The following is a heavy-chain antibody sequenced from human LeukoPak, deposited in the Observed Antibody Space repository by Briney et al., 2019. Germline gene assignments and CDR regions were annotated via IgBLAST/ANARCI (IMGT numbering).Heavy chain of an antibody. V-gene: IGHV1-46*01. D-gene: IGHD6-6*01. Sequence: ASVKVSCKASGYTFTSYYMHWVRQAPGQGLEWMGIINPSGGSTSYAQKFQGRVTMTRDMSTSTVYMELSSLRSEDTAVYYCARVGNEYSSSSDYWGYWGQGTLVTVSS. CDR3: ARVGNEYSSSSDYWGY. CDR1: GYTFTSYY. CDR2: INPSGGST. J-gene: IGHJ4*02.